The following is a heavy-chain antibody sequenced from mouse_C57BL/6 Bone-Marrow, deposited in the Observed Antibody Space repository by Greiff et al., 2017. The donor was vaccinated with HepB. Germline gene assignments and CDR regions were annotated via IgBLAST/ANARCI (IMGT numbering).Heavy chain of an antibody. Sequence: EVKLMESGGGLVQPGGSLKLSCAASGFTFSDYGMAWVRQAPRKGPEWVAFISNLAYSIYYADTVTGRFTISRENAKNTLYLEMSSLRSEDTAMYYCARQLRMDYWGQGTSVTVSS. J-gene: IGHJ4*01. CDR1: GFTFSDYG. CDR3: ARQLRMDY. CDR2: ISNLAYSI. D-gene: IGHD3-2*02. V-gene: IGHV5-15*01.